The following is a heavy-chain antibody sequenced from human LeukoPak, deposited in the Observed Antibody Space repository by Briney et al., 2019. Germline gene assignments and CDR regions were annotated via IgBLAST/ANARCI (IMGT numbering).Heavy chain of an antibody. D-gene: IGHD5-12*01. CDR3: ARRQDSGYDFDF. J-gene: IGHJ4*02. CDR1: GYTFSNYW. Sequence: NRGESLKISCKGSGYTFSNYWIAWVRQTSGKGPEWMGIIYPGDSDTRYSPSFQGQVTLSADKSTNTAHLQWSSLKASDTAIYYCARRQDSGYDFDFWGQGTLVTVSS. CDR2: IYPGDSDT. V-gene: IGHV5-51*01.